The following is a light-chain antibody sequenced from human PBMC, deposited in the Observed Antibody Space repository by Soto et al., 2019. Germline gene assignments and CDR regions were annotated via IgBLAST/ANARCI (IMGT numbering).Light chain of an antibody. CDR2: GAS. V-gene: IGKV3-20*01. CDR3: QQDNNWPPLS. CDR1: QSISSSY. Sequence: TQSPSTLSASVGDRVTITCRASQSISSSYLAWYQQKPGQAPRLLIYGASSRATGIPDRFSGSGSGTDFTLTISRLEPEDFAVYYCQQDNNWPPLSFGEGTKVDSK. J-gene: IGKJ4*01.